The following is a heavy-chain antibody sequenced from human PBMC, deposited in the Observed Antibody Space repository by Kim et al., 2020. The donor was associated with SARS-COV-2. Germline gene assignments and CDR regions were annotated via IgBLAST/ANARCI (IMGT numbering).Heavy chain of an antibody. D-gene: IGHD4-4*01. J-gene: IGHJ6*01. CDR2: ISSTGTTI. Sequence: GGSLRLSCAGSGYTFSAFSMSWVRQVPGKGLEWISYISSTGTTIYYADSVKGRFTISRDNAKNSLFLQMNDLRHEDTGVYYCARRKVTADYYYYGLHVWG. CDR1: GYTFSAFS. V-gene: IGHV3-48*02. CDR3: ARRKVTADYYYYGLHV.